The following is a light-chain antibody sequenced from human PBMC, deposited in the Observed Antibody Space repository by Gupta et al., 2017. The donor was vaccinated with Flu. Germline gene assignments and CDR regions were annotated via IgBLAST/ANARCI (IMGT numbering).Light chain of an antibody. CDR2: TNN. Sequence: RVTIFCSGSSSNIGSNTVNWYQQLPRAAPRLLIYTNNQRPSGVPDRFSGSKSDTSASLAISGLQSEDEANYYCASWDDSLNGWVFGGGTKLTVL. J-gene: IGLJ3*02. CDR1: SSNIGSNT. CDR3: ASWDDSLNGWV. V-gene: IGLV1-44*01.